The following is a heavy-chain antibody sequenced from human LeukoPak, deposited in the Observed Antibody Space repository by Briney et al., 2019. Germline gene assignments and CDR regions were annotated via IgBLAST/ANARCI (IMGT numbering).Heavy chain of an antibody. CDR3: ARPYCSSTSCLDFDP. J-gene: IGHJ5*02. V-gene: IGHV1-8*01. Sequence: ASVKVSCKASGYTFTSYDINWVRQATGQGLEGMGWMNPNSGNTGYAQKFQGRVTMTRNTSISTAYMELSSLRSEDTAVYYCARPYCSSTSCLDFDPWGQGTLVTVSS. CDR1: GYTFTSYD. CDR2: MNPNSGNT. D-gene: IGHD2-2*01.